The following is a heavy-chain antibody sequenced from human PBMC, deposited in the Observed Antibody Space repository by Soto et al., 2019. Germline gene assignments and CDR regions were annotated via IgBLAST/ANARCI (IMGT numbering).Heavy chain of an antibody. J-gene: IGHJ4*02. Sequence: ASVKVSCKASGGTFSSYAISWVRQAPGQGLEWMGGIIPILGIANYAQKFQGRVTITADKSTSTAYMELSSLRSEDTAVYYCARGPSRYYFDYWGQGTLVTVSS. D-gene: IGHD3-16*02. CDR3: ARGPSRYYFDY. CDR1: GGTFSSYA. CDR2: IIPILGIA. V-gene: IGHV1-69*10.